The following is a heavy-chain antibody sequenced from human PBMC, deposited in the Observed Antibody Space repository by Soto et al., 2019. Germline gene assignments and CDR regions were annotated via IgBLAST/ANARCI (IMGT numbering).Heavy chain of an antibody. Sequence: VASVKVSCKASGYTFTGYYMHWVRQAPGQGLEWMGWINPNSGGTNYAQKFQGRVTMTRDTSISTAYMELSRLRSDDTAVYYCARDTTTIRLSYYYGMDVWGQGTTVTVSS. J-gene: IGHJ6*02. CDR3: ARDTTTIRLSYYYGMDV. D-gene: IGHD5-12*01. CDR1: GYTFTGYY. V-gene: IGHV1-2*02. CDR2: INPNSGGT.